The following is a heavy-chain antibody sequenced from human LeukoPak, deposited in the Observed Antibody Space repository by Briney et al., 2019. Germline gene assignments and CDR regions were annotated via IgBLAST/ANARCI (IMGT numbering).Heavy chain of an antibody. Sequence: GGSLRLSCAASGFTFSDYYMSWIRQAPGKGLEWASYISSSSSYTNYADSVKGRFTISRDNAKNSLYLQMNSLRAEDTAVYYCARGGYSSGWYDYFDYWGQGTLVTVSS. V-gene: IGHV3-11*06. D-gene: IGHD6-19*01. CDR3: ARGGYSSGWYDYFDY. CDR1: GFTFSDYY. J-gene: IGHJ4*02. CDR2: ISSSSSYT.